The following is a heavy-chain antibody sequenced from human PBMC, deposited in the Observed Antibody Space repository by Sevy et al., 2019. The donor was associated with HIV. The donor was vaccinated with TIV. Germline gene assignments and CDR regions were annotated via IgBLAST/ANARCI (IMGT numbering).Heavy chain of an antibody. CDR1: TFTFSDYY. CDR3: ARVRYNYGSYYFDY. V-gene: IGHV3-11*01. CDR2: ISSRGSHI. Sequence: GGSLRLSCAASTFTFSDYYMTWIRQAPGKGLESVSYISSRGSHIYYADSVKGRFTISRDNAKNSLYLQMNILRAEDTAVYYCARVRYNYGSYYFDYWGQGTLVTVSS. J-gene: IGHJ4*02. D-gene: IGHD5-18*01.